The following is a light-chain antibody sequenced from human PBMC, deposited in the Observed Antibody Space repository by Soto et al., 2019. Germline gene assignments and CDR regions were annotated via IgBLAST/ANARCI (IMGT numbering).Light chain of an antibody. J-gene: IGKJ1*01. CDR3: QQVDSYPRT. CDR2: ASS. V-gene: IGKV1-9*01. Sequence: IQLTQSPSSLSASIGDRVTVTCRASQGIGTYLVWYQQKSGKAPTVLIYASSILQTGVPSRFSGSGSGTDFSLTISSLHPEDVATYYCQQVDSYPRTFGQGTKVDIK. CDR1: QGIGTY.